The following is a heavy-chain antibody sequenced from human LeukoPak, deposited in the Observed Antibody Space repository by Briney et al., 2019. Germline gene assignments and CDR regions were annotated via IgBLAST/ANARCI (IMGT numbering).Heavy chain of an antibody. Sequence: ASVKVSCKASGYTFTGYYMHWVRQALGQGLEWMGWINPNSGGTNYAQKFQGRVTMTRDTSISTAYMELSRLRSDDTAVYYCARTHYDILTGYPSSDYWGQGTLVTVSS. D-gene: IGHD3-9*01. V-gene: IGHV1-2*02. CDR2: INPNSGGT. J-gene: IGHJ4*02. CDR1: GYTFTGYY. CDR3: ARTHYDILTGYPSSDY.